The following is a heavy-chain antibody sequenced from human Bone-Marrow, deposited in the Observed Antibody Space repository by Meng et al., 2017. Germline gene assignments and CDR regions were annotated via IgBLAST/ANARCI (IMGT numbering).Heavy chain of an antibody. CDR1: GYIFPDYY. V-gene: IGHV1-2*06. D-gene: IGHD6-25*01. Sequence: HLVQSGPDVKMPVASGTVTYKPCGYIFPDYYIHWVRRAPGQGLEWMGRINPKSGDTHYAQKFQARVTMTGDTSISTAYMELSGLRSDDTAMYYCARDEDISAAGKLFGDYWGQGTLVTVSS. CDR2: INPKSGDT. J-gene: IGHJ4*02. CDR3: ARDEDISAAGKLFGDY.